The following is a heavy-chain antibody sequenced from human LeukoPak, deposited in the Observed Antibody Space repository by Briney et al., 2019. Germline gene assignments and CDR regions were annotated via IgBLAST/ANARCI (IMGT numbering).Heavy chain of an antibody. D-gene: IGHD3-22*01. CDR3: ARDMGPYYYDSSGSTPGH. Sequence: GGSLRLSCAASGFTFSSYSMNWVRQAPGKGLEWVSSISSSSSYIYYADSVKGRFTISRDNAKNSLYLQMNSLRAEDTAVYYCARDMGPYYYDSSGSTPGHWGQGTLVTVSS. CDR1: GFTFSSYS. V-gene: IGHV3-21*01. CDR2: ISSSSSYI. J-gene: IGHJ4*02.